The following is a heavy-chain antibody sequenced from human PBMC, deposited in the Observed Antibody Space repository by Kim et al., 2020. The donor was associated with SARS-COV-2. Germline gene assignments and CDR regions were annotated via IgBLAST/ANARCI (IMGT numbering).Heavy chain of an antibody. CDR2: IRGRDGTI. D-gene: IGHD6-13*01. CDR3: AKDLPLSTGSWPPFYYFDF. J-gene: IGHJ4*02. V-gene: IGHV3-23*01. Sequence: GGSLRHSCATSGFAFADYDMNWVRQAPGKGLEWVSTIRGRDGTIYYSDSVKGRFTISRDNSKNTLYLQMDSLRADDTALYFCAKDLPLSTGSWPPFYYFDFWGQGTLVTVSS. CDR1: GFAFADYD.